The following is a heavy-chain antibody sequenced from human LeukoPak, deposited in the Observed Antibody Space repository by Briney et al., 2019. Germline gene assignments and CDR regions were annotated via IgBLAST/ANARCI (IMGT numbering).Heavy chain of an antibody. CDR2: INWNSSCK. CDR1: GVIFDDYG. CDR3: ARLFNSSFAAFDC. V-gene: IGHV3-20*04. Sequence: GGSLRLSCAASGVIFDDYGMNWVRQGPGKGLEWVSGINWNSSCKGYADSVKGRFSIFRDNAKNSLYLQMNRLRAGDTGIYYCARLFNSSFAAFDCWGQGTLVTVS. J-gene: IGHJ4*02. D-gene: IGHD5-18*01.